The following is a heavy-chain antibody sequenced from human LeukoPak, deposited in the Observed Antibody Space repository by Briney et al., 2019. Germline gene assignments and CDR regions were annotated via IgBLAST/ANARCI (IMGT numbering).Heavy chain of an antibody. CDR1: GYTFTSNY. V-gene: IGHV1-46*01. CDR2: IYPRVGST. CDR3: ARDQEGFDY. Sequence: ASVKVSCKASGYTFTSNYIHWVRQAPGQGLEWMGMIYPRVGSTSYAQKFQGRVTVTRDTSTSTVHMELSGLRSEDTAVYYCARDQEGFDYWGQGTLVTVSS. J-gene: IGHJ4*02.